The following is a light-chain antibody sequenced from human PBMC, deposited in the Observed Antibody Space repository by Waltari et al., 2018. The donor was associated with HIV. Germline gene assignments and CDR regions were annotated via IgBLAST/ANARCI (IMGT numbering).Light chain of an antibody. CDR3: SSYTSSSTPVV. V-gene: IGLV2-14*01. J-gene: IGLJ2*01. Sequence: QSALTQPASVSGSPGQSITISCTGTSSDIGTYNYVSWYQLHPGKAPKLMIYDVSNRPSGVSNRFSGSKSGNTASLTISGLQAEDEADYYCSSYTSSSTPVVFGGGTKLTVL. CDR1: SSDIGTYNY. CDR2: DVS.